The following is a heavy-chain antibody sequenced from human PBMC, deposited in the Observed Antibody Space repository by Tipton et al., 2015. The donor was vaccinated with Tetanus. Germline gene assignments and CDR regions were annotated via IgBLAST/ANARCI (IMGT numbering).Heavy chain of an antibody. CDR2: ISPYNGNT. CDR3: ARDYFGSGSTYYFDT. Sequence: QLVQSGPEVKKPGASVKVSCKAAGYTFNRYGITWVRQVPGQGPEWMGWISPYNGNTKYAERFQGRITMTTDTSTSTAYMELRSLRSDDTAVFYCARDYFGSGSTYYFDTWGQGTLVTVSS. D-gene: IGHD3-10*01. V-gene: IGHV1-18*01. CDR1: GYTFNRYG. J-gene: IGHJ5*02.